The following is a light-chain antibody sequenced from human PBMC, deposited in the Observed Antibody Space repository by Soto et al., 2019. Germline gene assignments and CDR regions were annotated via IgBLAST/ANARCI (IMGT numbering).Light chain of an antibody. CDR2: AAS. V-gene: IGKV1-17*01. Sequence: DIQMTQSPSSLSASVGDRVTITCRASLGIRNDLGWYQHKPGKAPKRLIYAASSLQSGVPSRFSGSGSGTEFTLTISSLQPEDFATYFCLQHDSYPRTFGQGTKVDIK. CDR1: LGIRND. J-gene: IGKJ1*01. CDR3: LQHDSYPRT.